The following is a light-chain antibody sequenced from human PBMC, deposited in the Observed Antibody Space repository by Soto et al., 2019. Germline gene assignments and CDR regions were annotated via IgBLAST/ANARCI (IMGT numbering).Light chain of an antibody. CDR1: QGIRKD. CDR2: AAS. J-gene: IGKJ1*01. V-gene: IGKV1-6*01. CDR3: QQATSFPRT. Sequence: AIPLTHSHSSLSASVPDRVTIXWGASQGIRKDLGWYQVKPGKAPKLLIYAASTLQSGVPSRFSGSASGTDFTLTISSLQPEDFATYYCQQATSFPRTFGQGTKVDI.